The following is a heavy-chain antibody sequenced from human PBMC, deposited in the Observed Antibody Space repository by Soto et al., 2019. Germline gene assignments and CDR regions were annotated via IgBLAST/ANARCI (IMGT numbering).Heavy chain of an antibody. J-gene: IGHJ4*02. Sequence: ASVKVSCKASGYTFTSYDINWVRQATGQGLEWMGWMNPNSGNTGYAQKFQGRVTMTRNTSISTAYMELSSLRSEDTAVYYCARGTAYGNFWSGYYPNLFEYWGQGTLVTVSS. CDR2: MNPNSGNT. CDR3: ARGTAYGNFWSGYYPNLFEY. CDR1: GYTFTSYD. D-gene: IGHD3-3*01. V-gene: IGHV1-8*01.